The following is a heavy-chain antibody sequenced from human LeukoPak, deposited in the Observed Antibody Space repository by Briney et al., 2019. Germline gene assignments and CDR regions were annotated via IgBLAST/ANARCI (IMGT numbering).Heavy chain of an antibody. D-gene: IGHD2/OR15-2a*01. J-gene: IGHJ4*02. V-gene: IGHV4-39*01. CDR3: ASILLSSHYYFNY. Sequence: SETLSLTCTVSGGFISSSSYYWGWIRQPPGKGLEWIGSIYYSGSTYYNPSLKSRVTISVDTSKNQFSLKLSSVTAADTAVYYCASILLSSHYYFNYWGQGTLVTVSS. CDR2: IYYSGST. CDR1: GGFISSSSYY.